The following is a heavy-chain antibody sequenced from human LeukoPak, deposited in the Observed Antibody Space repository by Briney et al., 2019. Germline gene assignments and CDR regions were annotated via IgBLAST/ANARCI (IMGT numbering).Heavy chain of an antibody. D-gene: IGHD3-10*01. CDR1: GFTFSSYS. Sequence: PGRSLRLSCAASGFTFSSYSMNWVRQAPGKGLEWVSSISSSSSYIYYADSVKGRFTISRDNAKNSLYLQMNSLRAEDTAVYYCARVRHGSGPLDYWGQGTLVTVSS. J-gene: IGHJ4*02. V-gene: IGHV3-21*01. CDR3: ARVRHGSGPLDY. CDR2: ISSSSSYI.